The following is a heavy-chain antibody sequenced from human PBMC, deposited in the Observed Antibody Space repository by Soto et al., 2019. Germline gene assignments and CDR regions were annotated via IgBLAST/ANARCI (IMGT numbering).Heavy chain of an antibody. CDR1: SGSISSSNW. V-gene: IGHV4-4*02. CDR3: ARATSCSSTSCGYYYYYMDV. J-gene: IGHJ6*03. D-gene: IGHD2-2*01. CDR2: IYHSGST. Sequence: QVQLQESGPGLVKPSGTLSLTCAVSSGSISSSNWWSWVRQPPGKGLEGIGEIYHSGSTNYNPSPQSRVTISVEKSKNQFSLKLSSVTAADTAVYYCARATSCSSTSCGYYYYYMDVWGKGTTVTVSS.